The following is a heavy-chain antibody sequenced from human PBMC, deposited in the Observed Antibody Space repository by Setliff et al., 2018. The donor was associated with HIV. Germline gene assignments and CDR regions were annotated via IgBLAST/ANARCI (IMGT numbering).Heavy chain of an antibody. Sequence: TLSLTCTVSGDSISRRIYYWGWIRQPPGKGLEWIGNFYYSGSSHYNPSLKSRVTISVDTSKNQFSLKLISVSAADTAVYYCAKLLPAADMAREIDSWGQGTRVTVSS. CDR2: FYYSGSS. CDR3: AKLLPAADMAREIDS. J-gene: IGHJ4*02. V-gene: IGHV4-39*01. D-gene: IGHD2-2*01. CDR1: GDSISRRIYY.